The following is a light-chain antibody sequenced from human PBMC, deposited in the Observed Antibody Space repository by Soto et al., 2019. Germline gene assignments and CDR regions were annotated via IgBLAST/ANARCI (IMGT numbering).Light chain of an antibody. CDR2: AAS. CDR1: QGISSY. J-gene: IGKJ1*01. CDR3: QQYYRYPRT. Sequence: AIRMTQSPSSLSASTGDRVTITCRASQGISSYLAWYQQKPGKAPKLLIYAASTLQSGVPSRFSGSGSGTDFTLTISCLQSDDFATYYCQQYYRYPRTLGQGTKVDIK. V-gene: IGKV1-8*01.